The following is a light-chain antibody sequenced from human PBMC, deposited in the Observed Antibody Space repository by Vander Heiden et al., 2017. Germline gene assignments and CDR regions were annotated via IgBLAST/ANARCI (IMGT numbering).Light chain of an antibody. J-gene: IGKJ5*01. CDR2: DAS. V-gene: IGKV1-33*01. CDR3: QQYDKRPPIT. CDR1: QDISNY. Sequence: DIQMTQSPSSLSASVGDRVTITCQASQDISNYLNWYQQKPGKAPKLLIYDASNLETGVPSRFSGSGSGTDCTFTISSLQPEDIATDDCQQYDKRPPITFGQGTRLEMK.